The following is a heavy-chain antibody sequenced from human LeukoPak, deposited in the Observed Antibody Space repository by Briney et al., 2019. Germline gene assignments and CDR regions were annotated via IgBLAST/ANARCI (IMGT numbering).Heavy chain of an antibody. Sequence: SETLSLTCTVSGGSVSRSPYYWGWIRQPPGKGLEWIGSIYYSGSTYYNPSLKSRVTISVDTSKNQFSLKLSSVTAADTAVYYCARERVVVVRLVAFDIWGQGTMVTVSS. CDR3: ARERVVVVRLVAFDI. CDR2: IYYSGST. V-gene: IGHV4-39*07. D-gene: IGHD3-22*01. CDR1: GGSVSRSPYY. J-gene: IGHJ3*02.